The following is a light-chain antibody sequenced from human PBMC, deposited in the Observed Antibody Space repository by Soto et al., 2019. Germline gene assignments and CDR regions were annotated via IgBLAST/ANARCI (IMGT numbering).Light chain of an antibody. CDR2: DVS. CDR3: SSYTSSSTLG. V-gene: IGLV2-14*01. CDR1: SSDVGGYNY. Sequence: QSALTLPASVSGSPGQSITIACTGTSSDVGGYNYVSWYQQHPGKAPKLMIYDVSNRPSGVSNRFSGSKSGNTASLTISGLQAEDEADYYCSSYTSSSTLGFGGGTKVTVL. J-gene: IGLJ2*01.